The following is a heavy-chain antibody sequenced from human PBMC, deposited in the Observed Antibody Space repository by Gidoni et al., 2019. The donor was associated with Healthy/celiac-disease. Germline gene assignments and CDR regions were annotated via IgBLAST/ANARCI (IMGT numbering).Heavy chain of an antibody. D-gene: IGHD1-1*01. CDR1: GFTFSSYG. V-gene: IGHV3-33*01. CDR3: ARDRLEPDY. Sequence: QVQLVESGGGVVQPGRSLRLSWAASGFTFSSYGMHWVRQAPGKGLVWVAVIWYDGSKKYYADSVKGRFTISRDNSKNTLYLQMNSLRAEDTAVYYCARDRLEPDYWGQGTLVTVSS. J-gene: IGHJ4*02. CDR2: IWYDGSKK.